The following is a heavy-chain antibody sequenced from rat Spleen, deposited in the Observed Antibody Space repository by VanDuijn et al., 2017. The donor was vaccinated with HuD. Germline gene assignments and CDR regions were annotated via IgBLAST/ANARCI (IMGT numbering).Heavy chain of an antibody. V-gene: IGHV5-25*01. Sequence: EVQLVESGGGLVQPGRSLKLSCAASGFTFSNYYMAWVRQAPKKGLEWVATISTSGSRTYYPDSVKGRFTISRDNAKSSLYLQMNRLKSEDTATYYCARPYYDGSYYPFDYWGQGVMVTFSS. CDR1: GFTFSNYY. J-gene: IGHJ2*01. D-gene: IGHD1-12*02. CDR3: ARPYYDGSYYPFDY. CDR2: ISTSGSRT.